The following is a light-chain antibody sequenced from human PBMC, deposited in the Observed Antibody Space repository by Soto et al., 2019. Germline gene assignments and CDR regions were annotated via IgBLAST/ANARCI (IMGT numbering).Light chain of an antibody. CDR1: QSVSSSY. J-gene: IGKJ1*01. CDR3: QQYGSSPVT. Sequence: EIVLTQSPGTLSLSPGERATLSCRASQSVSSSYLAWYQRKPGQAPRLLIYGASSRATGIPDRFSGSGSGTDFTLSISRLEPEDFAVYYCQQYGSSPVTFGQGNKV. V-gene: IGKV3-20*01. CDR2: GAS.